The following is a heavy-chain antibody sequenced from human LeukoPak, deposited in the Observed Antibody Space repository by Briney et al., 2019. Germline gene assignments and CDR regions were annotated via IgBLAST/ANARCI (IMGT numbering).Heavy chain of an antibody. CDR1: GGSISSYY. CDR3: ARQYCSGGSCYSAVGY. V-gene: IGHV4-59*08. CDR2: IYCSEST. Sequence: ASVTLSCNCTASGGSISSYYWIWIRQPPGKGLEGIGNIYCSESTNYNPTLKSRVTISVDTSTNQFSLKLSSVTAADTAVYYCARQYCSGGSCYSAVGYWGQGTLVTVSS. D-gene: IGHD2-15*01. J-gene: IGHJ4*02.